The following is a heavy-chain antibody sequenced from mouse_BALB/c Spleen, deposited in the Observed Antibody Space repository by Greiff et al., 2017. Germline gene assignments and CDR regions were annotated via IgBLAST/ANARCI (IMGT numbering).Heavy chain of an antibody. Sequence: QLQQSGPQLVRPGASVKISCKASGYSFTSYWMHWVKQRPGQGLEWIGMIDPSDSETRLNQKFKDKATLTVDKSSSTAYMQLSSPTSEDSAVYYSLITTVGGFDVWGAGTTVTVSS. CDR1: GYSFTSYW. D-gene: IGHD1-1*01. V-gene: IGHV1-74*04. CDR3: LITTVGGFDV. J-gene: IGHJ1*01. CDR2: IDPSDSET.